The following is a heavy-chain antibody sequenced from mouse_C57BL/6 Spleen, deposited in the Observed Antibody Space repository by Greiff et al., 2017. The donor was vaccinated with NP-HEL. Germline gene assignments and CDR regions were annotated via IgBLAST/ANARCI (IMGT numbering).Heavy chain of an antibody. CDR3: ARQGTGTRAMDY. CDR2: INSDGGST. D-gene: IGHD4-1*01. V-gene: IGHV5-2*01. Sequence: EVNLVESGGGLVQPGESLKLSCEANEYEFPSHDMSWVRKTPEKRLELVAAINSDGGSTYYPDTMERRFIISRDNTKKTLYLQMSSLRSEDTALYYCARQGTGTRAMDYWGQGTSVTVSS. CDR1: EYEFPSHD. J-gene: IGHJ4*01.